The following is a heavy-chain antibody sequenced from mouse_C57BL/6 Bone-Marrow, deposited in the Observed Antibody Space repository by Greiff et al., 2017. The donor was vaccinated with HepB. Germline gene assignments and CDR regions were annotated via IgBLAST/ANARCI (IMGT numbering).Heavy chain of an antibody. D-gene: IGHD4-1*01. CDR3: ARGTGHFDY. J-gene: IGHJ2*01. Sequence: EVQLQQSGPVLVKPGASVKMSCKASGYTFTDYYMNWVKQSHGKSLEWIGVINPYNGGTSYNQKFKGKATLTVDKSSSTAYMELNSLTSEDSAVYYCARGTGHFDYWGQGTTLTVSS. V-gene: IGHV1-19*01. CDR2: INPYNGGT. CDR1: GYTFTDYY.